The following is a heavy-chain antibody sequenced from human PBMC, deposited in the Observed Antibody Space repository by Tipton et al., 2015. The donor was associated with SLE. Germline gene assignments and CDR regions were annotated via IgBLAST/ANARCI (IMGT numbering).Heavy chain of an antibody. J-gene: IGHJ4*02. CDR1: GGSISSGGYY. D-gene: IGHD6-19*01. V-gene: IGHV4-61*08. CDR2: IYYSGST. Sequence: TLSLTCTVSGGSISSGGYYWSWIRQHPGKGLEWIGYIYYSGSTNYNPSLKSRVTISVDTSKNQFSLKLSSVTAAATAVYYCARSMRVGSEDYWGQGTLVTVSS. CDR3: ARSMRVGSEDY.